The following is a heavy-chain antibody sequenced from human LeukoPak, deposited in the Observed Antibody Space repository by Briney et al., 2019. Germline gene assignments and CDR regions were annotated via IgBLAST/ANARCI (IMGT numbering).Heavy chain of an antibody. D-gene: IGHD3-10*01. CDR1: GFTFSSYG. CDR3: AKVTGGYYGSSEDY. Sequence: GRSLRLSCAASGFTFSSYGMHWVRQAPGKGLEWVAVISYDGSNKYYADSVKGRFTISRDNSKNTLYLQMNSLRAEDTAVYYCAKVTGGYYGSSEDYWGQGTLVTASS. CDR2: ISYDGSNK. V-gene: IGHV3-30*18. J-gene: IGHJ4*02.